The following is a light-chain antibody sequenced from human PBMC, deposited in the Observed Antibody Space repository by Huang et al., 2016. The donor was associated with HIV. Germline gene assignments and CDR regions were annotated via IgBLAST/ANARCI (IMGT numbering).Light chain of an antibody. CDR3: QQYESWPPLT. J-gene: IGKJ4*01. V-gene: IGKV3-15*01. Sequence: EIVMTQSPDTLSVSPGERATLSCRASQSGRDKLAWYQQKPGQAPRLLLHATSTRAAGVPARFSGSWSGTEFTLTISSLQSEDCGVYYCQQYESWPPLTFGGGTKVEIK. CDR2: ATS. CDR1: QSGRDK.